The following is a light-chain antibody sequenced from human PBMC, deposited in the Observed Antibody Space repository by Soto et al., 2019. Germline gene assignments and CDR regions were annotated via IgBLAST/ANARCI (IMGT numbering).Light chain of an antibody. CDR1: GSDVGGYNY. CDR2: DVS. V-gene: IGLV2-14*01. CDR3: SSYTSSSTRV. Sequence: QSVLTQPASVSGSPGQSITISCTGTGSDVGGYNYVSWYQQHPGKAPKLMIYDVSNRPSGVSNRFSGSKSGNTASLTISGLQAEDEADYYCSSYTSSSTRVFGNGTKVTVL. J-gene: IGLJ1*01.